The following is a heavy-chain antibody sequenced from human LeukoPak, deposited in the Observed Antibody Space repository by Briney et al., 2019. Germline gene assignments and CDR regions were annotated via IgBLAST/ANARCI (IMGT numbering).Heavy chain of an antibody. D-gene: IGHD6-13*01. V-gene: IGHV3-30*02. CDR2: IRYDGSNK. CDR3: AKDPAWQQLVIISLYFDL. J-gene: IGHJ2*01. CDR1: GFTFSSYG. Sequence: GGSLRLSCAASGFTFSSYGMHWVRQAPGKGLEWVAFIRYDGSNKYYADSVKGRFTISRDNSKNTLYLQMNSLRAEDTAVYYCAKDPAWQQLVIISLYFDLWGRGTLVTVSS.